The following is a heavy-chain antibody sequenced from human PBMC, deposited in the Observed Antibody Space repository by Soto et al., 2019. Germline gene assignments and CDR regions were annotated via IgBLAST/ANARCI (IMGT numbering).Heavy chain of an antibody. CDR2: ISYDGSNK. J-gene: IGHJ4*02. Sequence: GSLRLSCAASGFTFSSYAMHWVRQAPGKGLEWVAVISYDGSNKYYADSVKGRFTISRDNSKNTLYLQMNSLRAEDTAVYYCARESSGYYYSFDYWGQGTLVTVSS. V-gene: IGHV3-30-3*01. CDR3: ARESSGYYYSFDY. D-gene: IGHD3-22*01. CDR1: GFTFSSYA.